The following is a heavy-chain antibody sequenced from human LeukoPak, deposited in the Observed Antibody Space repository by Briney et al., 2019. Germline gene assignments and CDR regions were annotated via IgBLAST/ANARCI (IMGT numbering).Heavy chain of an antibody. V-gene: IGHV3-7*05. CDR3: ASSVDDNYFDY. Sequence: GGSLSLSCASSEFTFSTYWMSCVRQAPGKGLEWVATIKPDGSDKYYVDSVKGRFTISRDAAKNSVYLQMNSQRVEDTAVYYCASSVDDNYFDYWGQGTLVTVST. CDR1: EFTFSTYW. J-gene: IGHJ4*02. CDR2: IKPDGSDK. D-gene: IGHD5-12*01.